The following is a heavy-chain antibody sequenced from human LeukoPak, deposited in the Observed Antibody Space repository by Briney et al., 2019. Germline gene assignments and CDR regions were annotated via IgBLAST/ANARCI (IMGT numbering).Heavy chain of an antibody. V-gene: IGHV3-7*01. Sequence: PGGSLRLACAASGFTFSRYWMTWVRQAPGKGLEWVANIKQDGSEKYYVDSVKGRFTISRDNAKNSLYLQMNSLRAEDTAAYYCASDYYYALDFWGQGTTVTVSS. J-gene: IGHJ6*02. CDR2: IKQDGSEK. CDR3: ASDYYYALDF. CDR1: GFTFSRYW.